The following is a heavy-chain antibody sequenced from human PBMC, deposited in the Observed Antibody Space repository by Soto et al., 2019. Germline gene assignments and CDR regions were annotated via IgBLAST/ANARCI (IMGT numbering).Heavy chain of an antibody. J-gene: IGHJ4*02. CDR3: ARGAERGYYDSSGYFDY. Sequence: QVQLQESGPGLVKPSQTLSLTCTVSGGSINSGGYYWSWIRQHPGKGLEWIGYIYYSGSTYYNPSLKSRVTISVDTSKNQFSLNLSSVTAADTALYYCARGAERGYYDSSGYFDYWGQGTLVTVSS. CDR2: IYYSGST. CDR1: GGSINSGGYY. D-gene: IGHD3-22*01. V-gene: IGHV4-31*03.